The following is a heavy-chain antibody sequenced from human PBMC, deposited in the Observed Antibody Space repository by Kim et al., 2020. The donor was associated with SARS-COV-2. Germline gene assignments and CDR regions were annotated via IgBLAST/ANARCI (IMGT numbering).Heavy chain of an antibody. J-gene: IGHJ4*01. CDR1: GFTFSGYA. CDR3: AMELGHSYGNPYFDY. D-gene: IGHD5-18*01. V-gene: IGHV3-23*01. Sequence: GGSLRLSCAASGFTFSGYAMSWVRQAPGKGLEWVSSISGSGGSTYNAESVKGRCTISSDNAKTTMYRQMTSLRAEDPGQYHVAMELGHSYGNPYFDYWG. CDR2: ISGSGGST.